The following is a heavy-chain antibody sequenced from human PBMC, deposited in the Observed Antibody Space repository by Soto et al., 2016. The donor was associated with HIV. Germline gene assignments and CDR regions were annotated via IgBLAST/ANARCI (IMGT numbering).Heavy chain of an antibody. D-gene: IGHD2-2*01. Sequence: QVQLVQSGAEVKKPGASVKVSCKASGYTFTGYYMHWVRQAPGQGLEWMGWINPNSGGTNYAQKFQGRVTMTRDTSINTVYMELSRLRSDDTAVYYCARNPYNLRYCSSTSCALDWFDPWGQGTLVTVSS. CDR1: GYTFTGYY. V-gene: IGHV1-2*02. CDR3: ARNPYNLRYCSSTSCALDWFDP. CDR2: INPNSGGT. J-gene: IGHJ5*02.